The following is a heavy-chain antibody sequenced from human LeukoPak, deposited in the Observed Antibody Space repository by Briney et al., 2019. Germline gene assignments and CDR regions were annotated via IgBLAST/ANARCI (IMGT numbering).Heavy chain of an antibody. D-gene: IGHD5-12*01. CDR2: IYSGGST. J-gene: IGHJ3*02. CDR1: GFTFSSYA. Sequence: GGSLRLSCAASGFTFSSYAMSWVRQAPGKGLEWVSVIYSGGSTYYADSVKGRFTISRDNSKNTLYLQMNSLRAEDTAVYYCASVTTIDAFDIWGQGTMVTVSS. CDR3: ASVTTIDAFDI. V-gene: IGHV3-66*01.